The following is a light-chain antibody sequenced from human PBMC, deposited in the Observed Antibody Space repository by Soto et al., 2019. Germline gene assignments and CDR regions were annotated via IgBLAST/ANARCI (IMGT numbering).Light chain of an antibody. V-gene: IGKV4-1*01. CDR1: QSVLYNSKNKNY. J-gene: IGKJ2*01. CDR3: HQYYSTPNP. CDR2: WAS. Sequence: DIVMTQSPDSLAVSLGERATVNCKSSQSVLYNSKNKNYLACYQQKPGQPPKLLIYWASTRESVVPDRFSRSGSGTDFNLTISILQAEYVAVYYCHQYYSTPNPFGQGTTLEI.